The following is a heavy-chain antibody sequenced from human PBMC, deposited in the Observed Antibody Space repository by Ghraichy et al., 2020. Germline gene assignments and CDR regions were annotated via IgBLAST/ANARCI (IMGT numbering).Heavy chain of an antibody. Sequence: SQTLSLTCTVSGGSINSYYWSWIRQPPGKGLEWIGYIHDSGSTDYNPSLKSRVTISVDKSKNQFSLNLSSVTAADTAVYYCAMRIRGSGALDYWGQGTLVTVSS. J-gene: IGHJ4*02. CDR3: AMRIRGSGALDY. CDR1: GGSINSYY. V-gene: IGHV4-59*01. CDR2: IHDSGST. D-gene: IGHD2-15*01.